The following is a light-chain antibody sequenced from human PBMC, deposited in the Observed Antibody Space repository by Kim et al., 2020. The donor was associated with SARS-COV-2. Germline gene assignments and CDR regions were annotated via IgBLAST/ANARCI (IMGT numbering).Light chain of an antibody. Sequence: PGDRATLSCRASQSVSSTYSSWYQQKPGQAPRLLIYGASNRAAGIPDRFSGSGSGTDFTLTISRLEPEDFAVYYCYQYGCSATFGQGTKLE. CDR3: YQYGCSAT. CDR1: QSVSSTY. V-gene: IGKV3-20*01. J-gene: IGKJ2*01. CDR2: GAS.